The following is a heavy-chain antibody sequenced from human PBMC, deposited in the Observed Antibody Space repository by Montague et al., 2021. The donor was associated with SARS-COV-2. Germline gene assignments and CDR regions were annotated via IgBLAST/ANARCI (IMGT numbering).Heavy chain of an antibody. CDR2: IYRSSTT. V-gene: IGHV4/OR15-8*01. CDR1: GDSTSAYNW. J-gene: IGHJ4*02. Sequence: SETLSLTCVVSGDSTSAYNWWSLGHLPAGERLWWGGVIYRSSTTKYTPSRSSLVSMAVDKSWHQFSLRLTFVTAADTAIYYCARKGSGRSDLAYWGQGTLVTVSS. CDR3: ARKGSGRSDLAY. D-gene: IGHD1-26*01.